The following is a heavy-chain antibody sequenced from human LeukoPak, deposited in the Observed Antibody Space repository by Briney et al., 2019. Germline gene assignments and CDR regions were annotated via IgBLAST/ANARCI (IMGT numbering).Heavy chain of an antibody. V-gene: IGHV4-34*01. CDR3: ARGRWLQSSYNWFGP. J-gene: IGHJ5*02. D-gene: IGHD5-24*01. Sequence: SETLSLTCAVYGGSFSGYYWSWIRQPPGKGLEWIGEINHSRSTNYNPSLKSRVTISVDTSKNQFSLKLSSVTAADTAVYYCARGRWLQSSYNWFGPWGQGTLVTVSS. CDR1: GGSFSGYY. CDR2: INHSRST.